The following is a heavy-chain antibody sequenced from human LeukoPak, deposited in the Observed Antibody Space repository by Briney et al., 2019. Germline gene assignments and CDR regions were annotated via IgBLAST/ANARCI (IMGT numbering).Heavy chain of an antibody. CDR1: GFSLDDYA. Sequence: GWSLRLSCAASGFSLDDYAMYWVRLAPGEGLEGVSGISWNSGSIGYADSVKGRFTISRDNAKNSLYLQMNSLRAEDTALYYCAKDITMVRGALGYWGQGTLVTVSS. CDR2: ISWNSGSI. V-gene: IGHV3-9*01. J-gene: IGHJ4*02. CDR3: AKDITMVRGALGY. D-gene: IGHD3-10*01.